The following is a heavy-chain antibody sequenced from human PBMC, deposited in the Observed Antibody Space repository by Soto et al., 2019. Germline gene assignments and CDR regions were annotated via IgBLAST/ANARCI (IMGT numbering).Heavy chain of an antibody. CDR1: GFTFSSYA. Sequence: GGSLRLSCAASGFTFSSYAITWVRQAPGRGLDWVSTISGSGGSTHYADSVKGRFTISRDNSKNTLYLQMNSLRAEDTAVYYCAKDTAADDYGDYGMDVWGQGTTVTVSS. CDR3: AKDTAADDYGDYGMDV. J-gene: IGHJ6*02. CDR2: ISGSGGST. V-gene: IGHV3-23*01. D-gene: IGHD4-17*01.